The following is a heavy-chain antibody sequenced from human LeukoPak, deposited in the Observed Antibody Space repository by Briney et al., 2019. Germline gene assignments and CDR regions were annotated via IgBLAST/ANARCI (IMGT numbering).Heavy chain of an antibody. D-gene: IGHD3-3*01. J-gene: IGHJ6*03. V-gene: IGHV4-4*07. Sequence: SETLSLTCSVSGDSISYFYWSWIRQAAGKGLEWIGRMSSSGNNGYNASLKSRVTMSVDTSKNQLSLKVISVTAADTAVYYCARVGGHHLEWLLSGYYYYYMDVWGKGTTVTVFS. CDR3: ARVGGHHLEWLLSGYYYYYMDV. CDR1: GDSISYFY. CDR2: MSSSGNN.